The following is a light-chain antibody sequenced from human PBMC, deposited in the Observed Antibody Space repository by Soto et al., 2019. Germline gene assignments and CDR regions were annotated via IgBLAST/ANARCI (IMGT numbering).Light chain of an antibody. J-gene: IGKJ4*01. CDR2: GAS. CDR1: QSVSSTY. V-gene: IGKV3-20*01. Sequence: EIVLTQSPGTLSLSPGARATLSCRASQSVSSTYLAWYQQKPGQAPRLLISGASSRATDFPDRFSGSGSGTDFTLTISRLEPEDFAVYYCHLDGTSHTFGGGTKVEIE. CDR3: HLDGTSHT.